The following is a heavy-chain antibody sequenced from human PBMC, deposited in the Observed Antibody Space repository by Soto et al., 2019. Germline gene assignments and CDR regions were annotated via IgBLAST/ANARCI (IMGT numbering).Heavy chain of an antibody. Sequence: QVQLVQSGAEVKKPGSSVKVSCKASGGTFSSYTISWVRQAPGQGLEWMGRIIPILGIANYAQKFQGRVTITADKSTSTAYMQLSSRRSEDTAVYYCARTYYDILTGSEASWFDPWGQGTLVTVSS. V-gene: IGHV1-69*02. CDR3: ARTYYDILTGSEASWFDP. J-gene: IGHJ5*02. D-gene: IGHD3-9*01. CDR2: IIPILGIA. CDR1: GGTFSSYT.